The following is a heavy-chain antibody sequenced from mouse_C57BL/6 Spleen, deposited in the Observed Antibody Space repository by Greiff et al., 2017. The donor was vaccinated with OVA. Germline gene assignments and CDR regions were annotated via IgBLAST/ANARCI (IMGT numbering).Heavy chain of an antibody. V-gene: IGHV1-52*01. CDR3: ARLSYDY. Sequence: QVHVKQPGAELVRPGSSVKLSCKASGYTFTSYWMHWVKQRPIQGLEWIGNIDPSDSETHYNQKFKDKATLTVDKSSSTAYMQLSSLTSEDSAVYYCARLSYDYWGQGTTLTVSS. D-gene: IGHD1-1*01. CDR1: GYTFTSYW. J-gene: IGHJ2*01. CDR2: IDPSDSET.